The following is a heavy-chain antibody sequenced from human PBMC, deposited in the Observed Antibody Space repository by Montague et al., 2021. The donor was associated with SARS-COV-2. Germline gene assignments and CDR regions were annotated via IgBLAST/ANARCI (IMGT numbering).Heavy chain of an antibody. V-gene: IGHV3-21*03. CDR1: GFIFINFW. CDR2: IRGGGSVL. Sequence: SLRLSCAASGFIFINFWIHWVRQAPGKGLEWVSLIRGGGSVLFYADSVRGRFTISRDNAQNTLYLQMTSLRLDDTAVYYCARDESNIINAFDAWDQGTMVTVS. D-gene: IGHD4/OR15-4a*01. J-gene: IGHJ3*01. CDR3: ARDESNIINAFDA.